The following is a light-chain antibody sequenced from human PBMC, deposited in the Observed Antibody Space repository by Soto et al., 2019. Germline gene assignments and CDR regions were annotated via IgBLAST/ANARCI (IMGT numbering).Light chain of an antibody. J-gene: IGLJ2*01. CDR3: SSYAGSTVV. CDR1: SSDVGGYNY. V-gene: IGLV2-8*01. CDR2: EVS. Sequence: QSALTQPPSASGSPGQSVTISCTGTSSDVGGYNYVSWYLQHPGKAPKLMIYEVSKRPPGVPDRFSGSKSGNTDSLTISGLQAEDEADYYCSSYAGSTVVFGGGTKLTVL.